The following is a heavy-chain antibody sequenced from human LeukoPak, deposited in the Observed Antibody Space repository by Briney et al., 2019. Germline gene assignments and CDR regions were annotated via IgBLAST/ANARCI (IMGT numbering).Heavy chain of an antibody. D-gene: IGHD3-10*01. J-gene: IGHJ4*02. CDR2: IGGRGRTK. CDR1: GFTFSDYY. CDR3: ARAYGPYYFDY. Sequence: PGGSLRLSCAASGFTFSDYYMSWIRQAPGKGLEWVSYIGGRGRTKLYADSVKGRFTISRDNAKNSLYLQMNSLRAEDTAVYYCARAYGPYYFDYWGQGTVVTVSS. V-gene: IGHV3-11*01.